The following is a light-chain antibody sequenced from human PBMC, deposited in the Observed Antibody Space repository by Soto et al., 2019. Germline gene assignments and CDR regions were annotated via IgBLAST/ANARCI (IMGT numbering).Light chain of an antibody. CDR1: SSDVGGYNY. J-gene: IGLJ1*01. V-gene: IGLV2-14*01. Sequence: QSALTQPASVSGSPGQSITISCTGTSSDVGGYNYVSWYQQHPGKAPKLMIYDVSNRPSGVSNRFSGSKSGNTASLTISGLQAEDEADYYCSSYTSSSTPPVFGTGTQLTVL. CDR2: DVS. CDR3: SSYTSSSTPPV.